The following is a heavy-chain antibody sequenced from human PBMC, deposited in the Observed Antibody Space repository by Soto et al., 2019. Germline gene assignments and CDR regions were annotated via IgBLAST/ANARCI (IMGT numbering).Heavy chain of an antibody. V-gene: IGHV3-9*01. CDR1: GFTFDDYA. Sequence: GGSLRLSCAASGFTFDDYAMHWVRQAPGKGLEWVSGISWNSGSIGYADSVKGRFTISRDNAKNTLYLQMNSLRAEDTAVYYCARDQYEDVWGSYRYTGPNDWGQGTVVTVAS. CDR2: ISWNSGSI. CDR3: ARDQYEDVWGSYRYTGPND. J-gene: IGHJ4*02. D-gene: IGHD3-16*02.